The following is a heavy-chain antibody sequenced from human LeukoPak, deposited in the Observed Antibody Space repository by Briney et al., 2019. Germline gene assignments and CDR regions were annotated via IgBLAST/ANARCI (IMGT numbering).Heavy chain of an antibody. CDR1: GSIFSDYY. Sequence: GGSLRLSCAASGSIFSDYYMAWIRQAPGKPMEWISYISSGSSTIYYADSVKGRFTISRDNSKRSVYLQMNSLRAEDTAVYYCVRRYMATSAEDFDYWGQGTLVTVSS. D-gene: IGHD5-24*01. J-gene: IGHJ4*02. V-gene: IGHV3-11*04. CDR3: VRRYMATSAEDFDY. CDR2: ISSGSSTI.